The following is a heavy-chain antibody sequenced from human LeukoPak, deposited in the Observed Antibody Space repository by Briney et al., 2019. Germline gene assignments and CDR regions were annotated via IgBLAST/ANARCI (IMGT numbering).Heavy chain of an antibody. CDR3: ARGEWLLED. D-gene: IGHD3-3*01. Sequence: ASVKVSCKASGYTFTNHAMNWVRQAPGQGLEWMGWINTNTGNPTYAQGFTGRFVFSLDTSLSTAYLQISSLKAEDTAVYYCARGEWLLEDWGQGTLVTVSS. V-gene: IGHV7-4-1*02. CDR2: INTNTGNP. J-gene: IGHJ4*02. CDR1: GYTFTNHA.